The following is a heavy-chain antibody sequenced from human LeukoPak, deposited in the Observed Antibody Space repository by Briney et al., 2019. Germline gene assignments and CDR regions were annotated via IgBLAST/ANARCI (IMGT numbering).Heavy chain of an antibody. CDR1: GGSISSGDYY. D-gene: IGHD3-22*01. CDR3: ATRGYDSSGSVDY. V-gene: IGHV4-30-4*01. J-gene: IGHJ4*02. Sequence: SQTLSLTCTVSGGSISSGDYYWSWIRQPPGKGLEWIGYIYYSGSTYYNPSLKSRVTISVDTSKNRFSLKLSSVTAADTAVYYCATRGYDSSGSVDYWGQGTLVTVSS. CDR2: IYYSGST.